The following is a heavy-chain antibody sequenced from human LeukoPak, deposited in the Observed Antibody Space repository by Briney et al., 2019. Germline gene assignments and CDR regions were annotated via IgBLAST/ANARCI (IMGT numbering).Heavy chain of an antibody. CDR2: LNEDGSKR. Sequence: GGSLRLSCAASGFAFSSYWMTWVRPAPGKGLEWVASLNEDGSKRSYVGSLKGRFTISRDNAQKSLYLQMNSLTAEDTAVYYCARAVTSMDGYWGQGTLVTVSS. D-gene: IGHD5-18*01. V-gene: IGHV3-7*03. CDR3: ARAVTSMDGY. CDR1: GFAFSSYW. J-gene: IGHJ4*02.